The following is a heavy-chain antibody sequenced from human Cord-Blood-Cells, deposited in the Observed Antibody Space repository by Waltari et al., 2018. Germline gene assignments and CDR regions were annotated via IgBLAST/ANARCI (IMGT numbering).Heavy chain of an antibody. D-gene: IGHD3-22*01. CDR1: GGSISSHY. CDR3: ARGGLAKTYYYDSSGYTDDAFDI. J-gene: IGHJ3*02. Sequence: QVQLQEPVPGLVKPSETLSLTCTVSGGSISSHYWSWIRQPPGKGLEWIGYIYYSGSTNYHPSLKSRVTIAVDTSKNQFSLKLSSVTAADTAVYDCARGGLAKTYYYDSSGYTDDAFDIWGQGTMVTVSS. V-gene: IGHV4-59*11. CDR2: IYYSGST.